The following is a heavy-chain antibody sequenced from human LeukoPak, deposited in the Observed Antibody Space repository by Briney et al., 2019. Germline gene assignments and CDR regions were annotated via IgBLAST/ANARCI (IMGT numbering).Heavy chain of an antibody. CDR3: AKPVEGVYSDYGRNYFDY. V-gene: IGHV3-30*18. J-gene: IGHJ4*02. D-gene: IGHD5-12*01. CDR1: GFTFSTYG. Sequence: GGSLKLSWAASGFTFSTYGMHWVRQAPGKGLEWVAVISFDGSNKYYADSVKGRFTISRDNSKNTLYLQVNGLRAEDTAVYYCAKPVEGVYSDYGRNYFDYWGQGTLVTVSS. CDR2: ISFDGSNK.